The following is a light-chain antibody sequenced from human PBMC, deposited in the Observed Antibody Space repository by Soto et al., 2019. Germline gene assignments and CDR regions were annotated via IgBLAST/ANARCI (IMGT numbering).Light chain of an antibody. Sequence: QSVLTQPASVSGSPGQSITISCTGTSSDVGGYDYVSWYQQLPGKAPKLMIYDVNNRPSGVSNRFSGSKSGNTASLTISWLQAEDEADYYYSSYTGTSTFVFGGGTKVTVL. V-gene: IGLV2-14*01. CDR3: SSYTGTSTFV. J-gene: IGLJ1*01. CDR2: DVN. CDR1: SSDVGGYDY.